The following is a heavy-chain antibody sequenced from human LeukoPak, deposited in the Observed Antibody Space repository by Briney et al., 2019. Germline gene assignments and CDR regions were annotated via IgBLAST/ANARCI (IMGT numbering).Heavy chain of an antibody. D-gene: IGHD7-27*01. J-gene: IGHJ4*02. CDR1: GGTFSSYA. CDR2: IIPIFGTA. CDR3: ARAVYLGMPLQFDY. V-gene: IGHV1-69*13. Sequence: ASVKVSCKASGGTFSSYAISWVRQAPGQGLEWMGGIIPIFGTANYAQKFQGRVTITADESTSTAYMELSSLRSEDTAVYYCARAVYLGMPLQFDYWGQGTLVTVSS.